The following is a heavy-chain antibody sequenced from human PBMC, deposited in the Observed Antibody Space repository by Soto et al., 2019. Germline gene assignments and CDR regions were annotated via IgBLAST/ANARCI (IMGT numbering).Heavy chain of an antibody. Sequence: QVQLVASGGGVVQPGRSLRLSCAASGFTFSSYGMHWVRQAPGKGLEWVAVIWYDGSNKYYADSVKGRFTISRDNSKNTLYLQMNSLRAEDTAVYYCARSPSREPTDYWGQGTLVTVSS. V-gene: IGHV3-33*01. D-gene: IGHD1-1*01. J-gene: IGHJ4*02. CDR3: ARSPSREPTDY. CDR2: IWYDGSNK. CDR1: GFTFSSYG.